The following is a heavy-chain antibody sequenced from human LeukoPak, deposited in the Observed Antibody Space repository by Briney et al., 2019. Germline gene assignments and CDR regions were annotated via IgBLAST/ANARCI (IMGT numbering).Heavy chain of an antibody. Sequence: GGSLRLSCAASGFTFSSYAMHWVRQAPGKGLEYVSAISSNGGSTYYANSVKGRFTISRDNSKNTLYLQMNSLRAEDTAVYYCARGPSGYHNTGGQGTLVTVSS. D-gene: IGHD5-12*01. CDR2: ISSNGGST. V-gene: IGHV3-64*01. CDR3: ARGPSGYHNT. CDR1: GFTFSSYA. J-gene: IGHJ4*02.